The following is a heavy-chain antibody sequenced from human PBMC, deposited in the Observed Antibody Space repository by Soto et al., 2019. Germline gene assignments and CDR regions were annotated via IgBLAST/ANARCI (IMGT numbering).Heavy chain of an antibody. CDR3: ARVPYSGYVFDY. CDR2: IYCSGST. Sequence: SATLSITCTVSGGSISSYYWCWIRQPPGKGLEWIGYIYCSGSTNYNPSLKSRVTISVDTSKNQFSLKLSSVTAADTAVYYCARVPYSGYVFDYWGQGTLVTVSS. CDR1: GGSISSYY. J-gene: IGHJ4*02. V-gene: IGHV4-59*01. D-gene: IGHD5-12*01.